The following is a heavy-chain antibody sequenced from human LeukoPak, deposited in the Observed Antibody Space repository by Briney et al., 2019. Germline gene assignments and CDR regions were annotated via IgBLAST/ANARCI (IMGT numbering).Heavy chain of an antibody. V-gene: IGHV4-39*01. CDR1: GDSLSRDGYY. Sequence: SETLSLTCTVSGDSLSRDGYYWGWIRQSPGKGLEWIGSHYYGGVAYYNRPLKSRVGISIDTPKNQFYLRLTSVTAADTALYFCVRQGALLRSIAYWGQGILVTVSS. D-gene: IGHD3-3*01. CDR2: HYYGGVA. CDR3: VRQGALLRSIAY. J-gene: IGHJ4*02.